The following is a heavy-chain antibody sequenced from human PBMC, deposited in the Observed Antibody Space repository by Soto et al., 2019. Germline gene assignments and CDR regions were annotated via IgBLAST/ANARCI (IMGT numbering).Heavy chain of an antibody. CDR1: GFTFSGDW. J-gene: IGHJ4*02. CDR3: ARGPRGLYHHDY. D-gene: IGHD2-2*01. CDR2: INMDGTRT. Sequence: EVQLVESGGGLVQPGVSLRLSCAASGFTFSGDWMHWVRQAAGKGLVWVSRINMDGTRTNYADSVKGRFTISRDNAKNTLYLQMDSLRLDDTAVYFCARGPRGLYHHDYWGQGALVTVSS. V-gene: IGHV3-74*01.